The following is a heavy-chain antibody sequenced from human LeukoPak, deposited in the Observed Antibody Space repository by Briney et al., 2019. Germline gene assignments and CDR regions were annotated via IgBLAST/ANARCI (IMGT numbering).Heavy chain of an antibody. CDR2: IYYSGST. V-gene: IGHV4-39*01. J-gene: IGHJ4*02. CDR1: GGSISSSSYY. D-gene: IGHD2-15*01. Sequence: PSETLSLTCTVSGGSISSSSYYWGWIRQPPGRGLEWIGSIYYSGSTYYNPSLKSRVTISVDTSKNQFSLKLSSVTAADTAVYYCARLFGLLPSIWGQGTLVTVSS. CDR3: ARLFGLLPSI.